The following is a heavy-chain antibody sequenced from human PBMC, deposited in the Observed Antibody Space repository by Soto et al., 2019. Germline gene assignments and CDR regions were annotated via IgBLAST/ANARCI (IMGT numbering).Heavy chain of an antibody. D-gene: IGHD1-26*01. Sequence: PSETLSLTCTVSGGSISSYYWGWVRQPPGKGLEWIGSIYYSGGTYYNPSLKSRVTISVDTSKNQFSLKLSSVTAADTAVYYCARPSGSYLYYFDYWGQGTLGTVSS. CDR2: IYYSGGT. V-gene: IGHV4-39*01. CDR3: ARPSGSYLYYFDY. J-gene: IGHJ4*02. CDR1: GGSISSYY.